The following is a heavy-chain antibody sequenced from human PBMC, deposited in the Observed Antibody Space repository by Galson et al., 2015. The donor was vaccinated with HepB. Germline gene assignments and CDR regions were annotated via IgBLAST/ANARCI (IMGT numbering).Heavy chain of an antibody. Sequence: SLRLSCAASGFSFSSYWMTWVRQAPGKGLGWVANIKQDGSEKFYVDSVRGRFTISRDNAKNSLFLQMDSLRAEDTAVFYCARVRGVRGTITYYYYGMDVWGQGTTVTVSS. CDR1: GFSFSSYW. D-gene: IGHD3-10*01. CDR2: IKQDGSEK. CDR3: ARVRGVRGTITYYYYGMDV. J-gene: IGHJ6*02. V-gene: IGHV3-7*01.